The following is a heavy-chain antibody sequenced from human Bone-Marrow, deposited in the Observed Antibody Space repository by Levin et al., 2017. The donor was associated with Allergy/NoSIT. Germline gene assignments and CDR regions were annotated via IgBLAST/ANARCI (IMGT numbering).Heavy chain of an antibody. CDR2: ITGDGGTT. Sequence: LSLTCAASGFTFTSSAMSWVRPAPGKGLEWVSVITGDGGTTYYADSVKGRFTISRDNSKNTVYMEMNSLRAEDTAVYYCVKDLVYSSPKLDYWGQGTLVTVSS. CDR1: GFTFTSSA. D-gene: IGHD6-13*01. V-gene: IGHV3-23*01. J-gene: IGHJ4*02. CDR3: VKDLVYSSPKLDY.